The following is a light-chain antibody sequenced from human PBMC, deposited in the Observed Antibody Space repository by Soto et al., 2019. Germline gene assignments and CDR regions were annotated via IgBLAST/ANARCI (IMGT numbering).Light chain of an antibody. CDR2: NAS. V-gene: IGKV1-5*03. CDR1: QTISSW. CDR3: QQYTRWT. Sequence: DIQMTQSPATLSVSAGDRATLSCRASQTISSWFALYQQKPCKAPRLLIYNASTLKSGVPSSFSGSGSGTDFTLAISSLQPDDFATYYRQQYTRWTFGQGTRLEIK. J-gene: IGKJ5*01.